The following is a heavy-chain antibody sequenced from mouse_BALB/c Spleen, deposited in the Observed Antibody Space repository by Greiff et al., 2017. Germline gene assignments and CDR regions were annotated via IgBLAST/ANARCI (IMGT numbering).Heavy chain of an antibody. CDR1: GFTFSSFG. CDR3: ARNYFDY. CDR2: ISSGSITI. Sequence: EVKLVESGGGLVQPGGSRKLSCAASGFTFSSFGMHWVRQAPEKGLEWVAYISSGSITIYYADTVKGRFTISRDNPKNTLFLQMTSLRSEDTAMYYCARNYFDYWGQGTTLTVSS. V-gene: IGHV5-17*02. J-gene: IGHJ2*01.